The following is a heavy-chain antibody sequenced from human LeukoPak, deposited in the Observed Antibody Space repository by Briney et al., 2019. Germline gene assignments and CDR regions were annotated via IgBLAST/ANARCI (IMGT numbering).Heavy chain of an antibody. CDR1: GFTFSDYY. D-gene: IGHD1-1*01. J-gene: IGHJ6*02. CDR3: ALNDDLKGWSSV. Sequence: PGGSLRLSCAASGFTFSDYYMSWIRQAPGKGLEWVSYISSSGSTIYYADSVKGRFTISRDSAKNSLYLQMNSLRAEDTAVYYCALNDDLKGWSSVWGQGTTVTVSS. CDR2: ISSSGSTI. V-gene: IGHV3-11*01.